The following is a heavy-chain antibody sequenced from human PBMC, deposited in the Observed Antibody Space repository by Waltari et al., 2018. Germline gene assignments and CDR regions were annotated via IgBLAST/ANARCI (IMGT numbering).Heavy chain of an antibody. CDR1: GYTFTGYY. CDR3: ARDLTIFGVVRAPTDY. D-gene: IGHD3-3*01. CDR2: INPNSGGT. Sequence: QVQLVQSGAEVKKPGASVKVSCQASGYTFTGYYMHWVRQAPGQGLEWMGRINPNSGGTNYAQKFQGRVTMTRDTSISTAYMELSRLRSDDTAVYYCARDLTIFGVVRAPTDYWGQGTLVTVSS. V-gene: IGHV1-2*06. J-gene: IGHJ4*02.